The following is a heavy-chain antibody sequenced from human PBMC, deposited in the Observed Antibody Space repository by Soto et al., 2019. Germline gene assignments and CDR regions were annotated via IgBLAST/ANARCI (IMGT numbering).Heavy chain of an antibody. V-gene: IGHV1-3*01. CDR3: ARDIVASCWGVFDP. CDR1: GYTFTSYA. CDR2: INAGNGNT. Sequence: ASVKVSCKASGYTFTSYAMHWVRQAPGQRLEWMGWINAGNGNTKYSQKFQGRVTITRDTSASTAYMELSSLRSEDTAVYYCARDIVASCWGVFDPWGQGTLVTVSS. J-gene: IGHJ5*02. D-gene: IGHD5-12*01.